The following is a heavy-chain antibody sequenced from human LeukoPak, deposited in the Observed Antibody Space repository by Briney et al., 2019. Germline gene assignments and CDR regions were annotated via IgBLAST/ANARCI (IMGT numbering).Heavy chain of an antibody. J-gene: IGHJ4*02. D-gene: IGHD2-15*01. CDR3: ARDQGVPSGGLDY. CDR1: GGSISSYY. CDR2: IYYSGST. Sequence: SETLSLTCTVSGGSISSYYWSWIQHPPGKGLEWIGYIYYSGSTNYNPSLKSRVTISVDTSKNQFSLKLSSVTAADTAVYYCARDQGVPSGGLDYWGQGTLVTVSS. V-gene: IGHV4-59*01.